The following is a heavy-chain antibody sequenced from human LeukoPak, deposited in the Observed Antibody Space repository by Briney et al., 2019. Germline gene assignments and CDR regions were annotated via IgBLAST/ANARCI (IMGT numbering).Heavy chain of an antibody. Sequence: GGSLRLSCAASGFTFSSYSMNWVRQAPGKGLEWVSSISSSSSYIYYADSVKGRFTIFRDNAKNSLYLQMNSLRAEDTAVYYCARGSELFSENWFDPWGQGTLVTVSS. CDR2: ISSSSSYI. V-gene: IGHV3-21*04. CDR3: ARGSELFSENWFDP. CDR1: GFTFSSYS. J-gene: IGHJ5*02. D-gene: IGHD6-19*01.